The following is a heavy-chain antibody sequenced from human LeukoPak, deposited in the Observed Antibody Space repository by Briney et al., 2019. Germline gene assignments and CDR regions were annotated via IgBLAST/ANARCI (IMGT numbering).Heavy chain of an antibody. Sequence: SETLSLTCIVSGGSITNYYWSWIRQPPGKGLEWIGYIYYSGSTNYNPSLKSRVTISVDTSNNQFSLSLSSVTAADTAVYYCARDPFGSNAFDIWGQGTVVAVSS. J-gene: IGHJ3*02. V-gene: IGHV4-59*01. D-gene: IGHD3-10*01. CDR2: IYYSGST. CDR1: GGSITNYY. CDR3: ARDPFGSNAFDI.